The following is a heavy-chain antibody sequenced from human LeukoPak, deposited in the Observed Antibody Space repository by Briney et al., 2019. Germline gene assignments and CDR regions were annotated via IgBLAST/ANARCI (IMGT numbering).Heavy chain of an antibody. J-gene: IGHJ6*03. CDR2: IVVGSGNT. CDR1: GFTFVTSA. D-gene: IGHD3-10*01. Sequence: SVKVSCKASGFTFVTSAMQWVRQARGQRLEWIGWIVVGSGNTNYAQKFQERVTITRDMSTSTAYMELSSLRSEDTAVYYCAAAFRPGYYYYMDVWGKGTTVTISS. V-gene: IGHV1-58*02. CDR3: AAAFRPGYYYYMDV.